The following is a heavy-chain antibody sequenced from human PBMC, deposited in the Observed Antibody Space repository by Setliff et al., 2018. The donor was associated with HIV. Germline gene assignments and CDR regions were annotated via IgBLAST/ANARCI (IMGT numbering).Heavy chain of an antibody. CDR1: GYSFPAYW. J-gene: IGHJ4*02. D-gene: IGHD3-22*01. Sequence: GESLKISCKGSGYSFPAYWIAWVRQMPGKGLEWMGVIYPDESDSRYSPSFRGQVTISADKSINTAYLQWSSLKASGTAMYYCARVDMGYYYDSSGYSHFDHWGQGTLVTAPQ. CDR3: ARVDMGYYYDSSGYSHFDH. V-gene: IGHV5-51*01. CDR2: IYPDESDS.